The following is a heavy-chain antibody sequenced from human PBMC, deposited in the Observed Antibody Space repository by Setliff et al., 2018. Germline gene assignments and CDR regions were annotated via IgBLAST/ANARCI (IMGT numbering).Heavy chain of an antibody. D-gene: IGHD6-19*01. CDR2: INNDGSST. CDR3: AKDSLSGWSAVDY. V-gene: IGHV3-74*01. J-gene: IGHJ4*02. Sequence: GGSLRLSCAASGFTFSSYWMHWVRQAPGKRLMWVSRINNDGSSTTYEDSVKGRFTISRDNAKNTLYLQMNSLRAEDTAVYYCAKDSLSGWSAVDYWGQGTLVTVSS. CDR1: GFTFSSYW.